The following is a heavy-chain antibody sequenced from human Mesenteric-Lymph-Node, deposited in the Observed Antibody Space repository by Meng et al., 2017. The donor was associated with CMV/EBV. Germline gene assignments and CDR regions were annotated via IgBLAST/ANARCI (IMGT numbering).Heavy chain of an antibody. J-gene: IGHJ4*02. CDR3: ARADSSSQYDY. CDR1: GYTFISYY. Sequence: SCKASGYTFISYYMNWVRQAPGQGLEWMGIINPSGGSTSYAQKFQGRVTMTRDTSTSTVYMELSSLRSEDTAVYYCARADSSSQYDYWGQGTLVTVSS. D-gene: IGHD6-13*01. CDR2: INPSGGST. V-gene: IGHV1-46*01.